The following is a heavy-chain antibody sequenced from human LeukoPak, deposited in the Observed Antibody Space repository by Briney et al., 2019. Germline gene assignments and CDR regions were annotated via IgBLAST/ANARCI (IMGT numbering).Heavy chain of an antibody. D-gene: IGHD5-12*01. CDR1: GYTFTSYD. V-gene: IGHV1-2*02. CDR3: ARDRSGYDYYFDY. J-gene: IGHJ4*02. Sequence: ASVKVSCKASGYTFTSYDINWVRQATGQGLEWMGWINPNSGGTNYAQKFQGRVTMTRDTSISTAYMELSRLRSDDTAVYYCARDRSGYDYYFDYWGQGTLVTVSS. CDR2: INPNSGGT.